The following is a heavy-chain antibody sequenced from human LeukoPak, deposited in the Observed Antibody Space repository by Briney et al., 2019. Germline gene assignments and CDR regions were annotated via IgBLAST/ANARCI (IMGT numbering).Heavy chain of an antibody. V-gene: IGHV4-39*01. Sequence: SETLSLTCTVSGGSISSSSYYWGWIRQPPGKGLEWIGSIYYSGSTNYNPSLKSRVTISVDTSKNQFSLKLSSVTAADTAVYYCARHAPYYYDSSGYYIGNWFDPWGQGTLVTVSS. CDR2: IYYSGST. CDR1: GGSISSSSYY. CDR3: ARHAPYYYDSSGYYIGNWFDP. J-gene: IGHJ5*02. D-gene: IGHD3-22*01.